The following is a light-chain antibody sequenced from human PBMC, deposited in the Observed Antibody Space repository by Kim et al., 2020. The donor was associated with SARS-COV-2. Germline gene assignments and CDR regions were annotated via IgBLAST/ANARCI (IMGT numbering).Light chain of an antibody. CDR3: QVWDSSSDHVV. Sequence: YEPTQPPSVSVAPGKTARITCGGNNLGRQSVHWYQQKPGQAPVLVIYYDDNRPSGIPERFSGSNSGNTATLTISRVEAGDEADYYCQVWDSSSDHVVFGGGTQLTVL. J-gene: IGLJ2*01. V-gene: IGLV3-21*04. CDR1: NLGRQS. CDR2: YDD.